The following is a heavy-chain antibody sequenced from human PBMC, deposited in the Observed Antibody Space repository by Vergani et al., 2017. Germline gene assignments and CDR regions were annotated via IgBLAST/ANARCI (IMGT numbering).Heavy chain of an antibody. CDR3: AAVSDGGIAAACNY. D-gene: IGHD6-13*01. V-gene: IGHV1-46*01. Sequence: QVQLVQSGAEVKKPGASVKVSCKASGYTFTSYYMHWVRQAPGQGLEWMGIINPSGGSTSYAQKFQERVTITRDMSTSTAYMELSSLRSEDTAVYYCAAVSDGGIAAACNYWGQGTLVTVSS. CDR2: INPSGGST. J-gene: IGHJ4*02. CDR1: GYTFTSYY.